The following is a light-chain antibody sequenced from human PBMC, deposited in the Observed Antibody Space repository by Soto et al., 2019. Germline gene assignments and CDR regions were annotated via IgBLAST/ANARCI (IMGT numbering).Light chain of an antibody. CDR2: EGI. CDR3: CSYAGSSTFLI. CDR1: SSDVGRYNL. J-gene: IGLJ2*01. V-gene: IGLV2-23*01. Sequence: QSALTQPASVSGSPGQSITISCTGSSSDVGRYNLVSWYQHHPGKAPKLIIYEGIKRPSGVSNHFSGSKSGNTASLTISGLQAEDEADYYCCSYAGSSTFLIFGGGTKLTVL.